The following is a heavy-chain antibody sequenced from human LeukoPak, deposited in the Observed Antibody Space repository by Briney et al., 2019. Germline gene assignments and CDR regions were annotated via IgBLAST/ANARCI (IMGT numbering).Heavy chain of an antibody. J-gene: IGHJ2*01. V-gene: IGHV4-34*01. Sequence: SETLSLTCAVYGWSFSGYYWSWIRQPPGKGLEWIGEINHSGSTNYNPSLKSRVTISEDTSKNLFSLKLSAVNAADTAVYYCARPIERWHYYWYFYRWGRGTLVTVSS. CDR3: ARPIERWHYYWYFYR. D-gene: IGHD5-24*01. CDR1: GWSFSGYY. CDR2: INHSGST.